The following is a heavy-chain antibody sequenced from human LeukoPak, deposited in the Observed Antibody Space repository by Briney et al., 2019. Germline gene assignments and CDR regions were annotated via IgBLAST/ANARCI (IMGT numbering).Heavy chain of an antibody. J-gene: IGHJ4*02. CDR2: INHSGRT. CDR3: ARVGSYAFDY. CDR1: VGSLRGYY. V-gene: IGHV4-34*01. Sequence: SETLSLTCALYVGSLRGYYWSWMRDPPGEGREWIGEINHSGRTNYNPSLKSRVTISVDTSKNQYSLKLSSVTAADTAVYYCARVGSYAFDYWGQGTLVTVSS. D-gene: IGHD3-16*01.